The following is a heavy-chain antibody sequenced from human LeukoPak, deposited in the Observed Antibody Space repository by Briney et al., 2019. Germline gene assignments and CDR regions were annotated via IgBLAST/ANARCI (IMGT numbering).Heavy chain of an antibody. Sequence: PSETLSLTCTVSGGSISSNSYYWGRIRQPPGKGLEWIGRIYYSGTTHYNPSLKSRVTISVDTSKNQFSLKLSSVSAADTAVYYCARRANSGNYYRNFDYWGQGNLSTVSS. CDR3: ARRANSGNYYRNFDY. J-gene: IGHJ4*02. CDR1: GGSISSNSYY. D-gene: IGHD1-26*01. CDR2: IYYSGTT. V-gene: IGHV4-39*01.